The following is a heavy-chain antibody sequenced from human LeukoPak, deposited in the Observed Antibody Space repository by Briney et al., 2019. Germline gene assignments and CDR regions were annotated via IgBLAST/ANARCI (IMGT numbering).Heavy chain of an antibody. D-gene: IGHD1-26*01. J-gene: IGHJ4*02. V-gene: IGHV3-23*01. CDR2: ISGSGGST. CDR3: ASSGSYRFDY. CDR1: GFTFSSYA. Sequence: PGGSLRLSCAASGFTFSSYAMSWVRQAPGKGLEWVPAISGSGGSTYYADSVKGRFTISRDNSKNTLYLQMNSLRAEDTAVYYCASSGSYRFDYWGQGTLVTVSS.